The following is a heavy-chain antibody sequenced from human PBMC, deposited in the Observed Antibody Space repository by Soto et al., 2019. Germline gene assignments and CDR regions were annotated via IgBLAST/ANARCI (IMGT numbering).Heavy chain of an antibody. J-gene: IGHJ6*02. CDR1: GGSISSSSYY. CDR2: IYYSGST. Sequence: SETLSLTCTVSGGSISSSSYYWGWIRQPPGKGLEWIGSIYYSGSTYYNPSLKSRVTISVDTSKNQFSLKLSSVTAADTAVYYCARHKGYYYYYGMDVWGQGTTVTVSS. V-gene: IGHV4-39*01. CDR3: ARHKGYYYYYGMDV.